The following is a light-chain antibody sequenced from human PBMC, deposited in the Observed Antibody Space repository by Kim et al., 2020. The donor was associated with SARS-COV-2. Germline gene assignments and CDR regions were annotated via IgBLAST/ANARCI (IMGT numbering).Light chain of an antibody. J-gene: IGKJ2*01. Sequence: VAPGERATRSCRASQSVSSNLAWYQQKPGQAPRLLIYGASTRATGIPARFSGSGSGTEFTLTISSLQSEEFAVYYCQQYNNWPPVTFGQGTKLEI. V-gene: IGKV3-15*01. CDR1: QSVSSN. CDR2: GAS. CDR3: QQYNNWPPVT.